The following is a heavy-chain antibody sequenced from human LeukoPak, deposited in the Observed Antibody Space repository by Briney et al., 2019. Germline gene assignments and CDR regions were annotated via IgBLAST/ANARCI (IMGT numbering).Heavy chain of an antibody. Sequence: SETLSLTCTVSGGSISSYYWSWIRQPPGKGLEWIGYIYYDGSTNYNPSLNSRLTMSVDTSKNQFSLKLSSVTAADTALYYCARKTAPGHWYFDLWGRGTLVTVSS. CDR3: ARKTAPGHWYFDL. CDR2: IYYDGST. D-gene: IGHD6-13*01. J-gene: IGHJ2*01. CDR1: GGSISSYY. V-gene: IGHV4-59*01.